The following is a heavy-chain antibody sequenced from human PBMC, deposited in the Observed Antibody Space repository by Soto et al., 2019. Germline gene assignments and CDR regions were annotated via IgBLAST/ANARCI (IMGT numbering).Heavy chain of an antibody. Sequence: ASVKVSCKASGYTFTSYYMHWVRQAPGQGLEWMGTINPSGGSTSYAQKFQGRVTVTRDTSTSTVYMELSSLRSEDTAVYYCARETLAYYDFWSGPYTHDAFDIWGQGTMVTVSS. V-gene: IGHV1-46*03. CDR1: GYTFTSYY. CDR2: INPSGGST. D-gene: IGHD3-3*01. CDR3: ARETLAYYDFWSGPYTHDAFDI. J-gene: IGHJ3*02.